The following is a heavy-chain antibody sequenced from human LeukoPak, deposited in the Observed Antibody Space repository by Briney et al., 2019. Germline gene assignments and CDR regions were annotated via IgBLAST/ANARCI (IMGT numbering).Heavy chain of an antibody. CDR3: ARDPVVTLLYYFDS. D-gene: IGHD2-21*02. CDR1: GFTFSSYA. J-gene: IGHJ4*02. Sequence: GGSLRLSCAASGFTFSSYAMHWVRQAPGKGLEWVANIKQDGSEKYYVDSVKGRFTISRDNAKNSLYLQMNSLRAEDTAVYYCARDPVVTLLYYFDSWGQGTLVTVSS. CDR2: IKQDGSEK. V-gene: IGHV3-7*01.